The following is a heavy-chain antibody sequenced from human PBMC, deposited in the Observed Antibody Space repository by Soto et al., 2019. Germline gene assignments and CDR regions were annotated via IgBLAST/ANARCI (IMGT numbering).Heavy chain of an antibody. CDR1: GFTFSSYE. CDR2: ISSTGSGT. Sequence: EMQLVESGGGLVQPGGSLRLSCAASGFTFSSYEMHWVRQAPGRGLEWISYISSTGSGTHYADSVKGRFTMSRDNTKNSVSLQMSRLRAEDTAVCYCVRDLHEPLATDALRVANWGQGTQVTVSS. CDR3: VRDLHEPLATDALRVAN. V-gene: IGHV3-48*03. J-gene: IGHJ4*02. D-gene: IGHD2-15*01.